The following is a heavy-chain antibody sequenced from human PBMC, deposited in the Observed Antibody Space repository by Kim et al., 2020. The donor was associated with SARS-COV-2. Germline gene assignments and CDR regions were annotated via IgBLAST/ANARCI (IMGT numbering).Heavy chain of an antibody. V-gene: IGHV3-15*01. CDR2: TT. Sequence: TTDYAAPVKGRFTISRDDSKNTLYLLMNSLKTEDTAVYYCTTLVRGAVASYWGQGTLVTVSS. CDR3: TTLVRGAVASY. J-gene: IGHJ4*02. D-gene: IGHD3-10*01.